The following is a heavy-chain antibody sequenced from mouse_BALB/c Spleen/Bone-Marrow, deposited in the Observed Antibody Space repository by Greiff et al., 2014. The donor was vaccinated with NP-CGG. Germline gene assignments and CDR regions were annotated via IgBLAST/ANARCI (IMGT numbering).Heavy chain of an antibody. J-gene: IGHJ2*01. Sequence: EVQGVESGGGLVKPGGSLKLSCAASGFTFSSYAMSWVRQTPEKRLEWVASISSGGSTYYPDSVKGRFTISRDNARNILYLQMSSLRSEDTAMYYCAREVDGWYYLDYWGQGTTLTVSA. CDR2: ISSGGST. D-gene: IGHD2-3*01. CDR3: AREVDGWYYLDY. V-gene: IGHV5-6-5*01. CDR1: GFTFSSYA.